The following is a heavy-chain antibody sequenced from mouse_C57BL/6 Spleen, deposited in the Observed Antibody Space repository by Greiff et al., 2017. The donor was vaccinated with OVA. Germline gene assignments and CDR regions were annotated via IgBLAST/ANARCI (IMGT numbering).Heavy chain of an antibody. CDR2: ISSGGDYI. CDR1: GFTFSSYA. CDR3: TRDGGAYYTMGYFDV. J-gene: IGHJ1*03. D-gene: IGHD2-12*01. V-gene: IGHV5-9-1*02. Sequence: EVQLVESGEGLVKPGGSLKLSCAASGFTFSSYAMSWVRQTPEKRLEWVAYISSGGDYIYYADTVKGRFTISRDNARNTLYLQMSSLKSEDTAMYYCTRDGGAYYTMGYFDVWGTGTTVTVSS.